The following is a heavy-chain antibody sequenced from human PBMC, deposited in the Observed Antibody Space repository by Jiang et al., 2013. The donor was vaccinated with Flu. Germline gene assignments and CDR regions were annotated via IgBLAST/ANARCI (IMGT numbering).Heavy chain of an antibody. CDR3: ARDDDYDFWSGHYYYYYGMDV. Sequence: VKKPGASVKVSCKASGYTFTSYGISWVRQAPGQGLEWMGWISAYNGNTNYAQKLQGRVTMTTDTSTSTAYMELRSLRSDDTAVYYCARDDDYDFWSGHYYYYYGMDVWGQGTTVTVSS. D-gene: IGHD3-3*01. J-gene: IGHJ6*02. CDR2: ISAYNGNT. CDR1: GYTFTSYG. V-gene: IGHV1-18*01.